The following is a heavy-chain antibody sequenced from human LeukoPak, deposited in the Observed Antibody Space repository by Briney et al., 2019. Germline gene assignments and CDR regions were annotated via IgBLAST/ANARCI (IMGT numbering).Heavy chain of an antibody. J-gene: IGHJ3*02. D-gene: IGHD3-16*01. Sequence: SETLSLTCAVYGGSFSGYYWSWIRQPPGKGLEWIGEINHSGGTNYNPSLKSRVTISVDTSKNQFSLKLSSVTAADTAVYYCARDGGHAFDIWGQGTMVTVSS. V-gene: IGHV4-34*01. CDR2: INHSGGT. CDR1: GGSFSGYY. CDR3: ARDGGHAFDI.